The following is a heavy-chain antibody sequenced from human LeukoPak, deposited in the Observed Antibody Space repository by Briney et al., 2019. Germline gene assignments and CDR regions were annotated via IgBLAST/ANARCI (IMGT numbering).Heavy chain of an antibody. CDR1: GGAISSSNYY. CDR3: ARHNPEFRYGLFDY. Sequence: PSETLSLTCTVSGGAISSSNYYWGWIRQPPGKGLEWIGTIYYSGSTYHNPSLESRVTISVDTSKNQFSLKLSSVTAADTAVYYCARHNPEFRYGLFDYWGQGTLVTVSS. J-gene: IGHJ4*02. CDR2: IYYSGST. D-gene: IGHD1-14*01. V-gene: IGHV4-39*01.